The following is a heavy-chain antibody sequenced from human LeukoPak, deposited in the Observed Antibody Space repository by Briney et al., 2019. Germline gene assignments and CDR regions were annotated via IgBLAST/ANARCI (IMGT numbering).Heavy chain of an antibody. CDR1: GYTFTGYY. Sequence: ASVKVSCKASGYTFTGYYTHWVRQAPGQGLEWMGRINPNSGGTNYAQKFQGRVTMTRDTSISTAYMELSRLRSDDTAVYYCARDGQWLATGSAFDIWGQGTMVTVSS. D-gene: IGHD6-19*01. CDR2: INPNSGGT. J-gene: IGHJ3*02. CDR3: ARDGQWLATGSAFDI. V-gene: IGHV1-2*06.